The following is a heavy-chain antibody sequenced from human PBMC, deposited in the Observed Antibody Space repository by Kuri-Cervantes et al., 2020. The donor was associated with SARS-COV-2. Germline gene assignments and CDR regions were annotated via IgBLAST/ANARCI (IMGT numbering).Heavy chain of an antibody. CDR2: MNPNSGNT. V-gene: IGHV1-8*03. CDR3: ARIKATPPQYYDFWSGYYTHNWFDP. D-gene: IGHD3-3*01. J-gene: IGHJ5*02. CDR1: GCTLSNCD. Sequence: ASVKVSCKASGCTLSNCDINWVRQATGRGLEWMGWMNPNSGNTGYAQKFQGRVTITRNTSISTAYMELSSLRSEDTAVYYCARIKATPPQYYDFWSGYYTHNWFDPWGQGTLVTVSS.